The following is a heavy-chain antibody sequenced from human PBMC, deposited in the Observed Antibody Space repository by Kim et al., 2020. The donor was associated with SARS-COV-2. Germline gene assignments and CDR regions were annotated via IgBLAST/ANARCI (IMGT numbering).Heavy chain of an antibody. J-gene: IGHJ4*02. Sequence: SETLSLTCTVSGVPISRYYWSWIRQPPGKGLEWIGYIDNSGTNYNPPLKSRVTISVDTSKHQFSLRLTSVTAADTAVYYCASAPSGYRTLDYWGQGTLVTVSS. CDR1: GVPISRYY. CDR2: IDNSGT. CDR3: ASAPSGYRTLDY. D-gene: IGHD3-22*01. V-gene: IGHV4-59*13.